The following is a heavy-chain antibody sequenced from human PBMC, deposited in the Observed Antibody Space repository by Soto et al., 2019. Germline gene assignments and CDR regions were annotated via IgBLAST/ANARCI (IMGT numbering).Heavy chain of an antibody. CDR3: ARDRSVAVAGGI. J-gene: IGHJ3*02. Sequence: QVQLVQSGAEVKKPGASVKVSCKASGYTFTSYYMHWVRQAPGQGLEWMGIINPSGGSTSYAQNFQGRVTMTRDTTTSTVYMELSSLRSEDTAVYYCARDRSVAVAGGIWGQGTIVTVSS. D-gene: IGHD6-19*01. V-gene: IGHV1-46*03. CDR2: INPSGGST. CDR1: GYTFTSYY.